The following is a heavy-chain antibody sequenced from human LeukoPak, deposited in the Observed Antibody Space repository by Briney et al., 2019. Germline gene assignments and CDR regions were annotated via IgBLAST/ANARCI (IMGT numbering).Heavy chain of an antibody. CDR3: VKRWFDP. V-gene: IGHV3-15*01. Sequence: GGSLRLSCAASGFTISAFAMHWVRQAPDRGLEWVGHIRTKSEGATTQYAAPVKGRFTVSRDDSKNTVYLQMDSLQSDDTAVYYCVKRWFDPWGQGALVTVSS. CDR2: IRTKSEGATT. J-gene: IGHJ5*02. CDR1: GFTISAFA.